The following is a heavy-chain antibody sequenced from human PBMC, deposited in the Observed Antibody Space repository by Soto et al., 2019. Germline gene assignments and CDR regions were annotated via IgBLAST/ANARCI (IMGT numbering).Heavy chain of an antibody. J-gene: IGHJ5*02. CDR1: GGTFSTYT. V-gene: IGHV1-69*04. CDR3: AGDPDSHYNDSHASSYP. Sequence: SVKVSCKASGGTFSTYTITWVRQAPGQGLEWMGRIIPIIGIINYAQKFQGRVTITADKFTGTAYMELTRLRSDDTAVYYCAGDPDSHYNDSHASSYPWGQGTPVTVSS. D-gene: IGHD3-22*01. CDR2: IIPIIGII.